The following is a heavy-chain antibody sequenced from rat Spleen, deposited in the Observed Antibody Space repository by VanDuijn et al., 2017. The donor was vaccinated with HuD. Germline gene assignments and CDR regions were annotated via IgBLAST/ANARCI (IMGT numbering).Heavy chain of an antibody. CDR2: IRYDGGST. CDR3: TTRGDGYFDF. D-gene: IGHD4-2*01. J-gene: IGHJ1*01. Sequence: EVQLVESGGGLVQPGRSLKLSCPASGFTFSDYYMAWVRQAPTNGLEWVASIRYDGGSTYYRDSVKGRFTISRDNAKSTLYLQMDSLRSEDTATYYCTTRGDGYFDFWGPGTMVTVSS. CDR1: GFTFSDYY. V-gene: IGHV5-20*01.